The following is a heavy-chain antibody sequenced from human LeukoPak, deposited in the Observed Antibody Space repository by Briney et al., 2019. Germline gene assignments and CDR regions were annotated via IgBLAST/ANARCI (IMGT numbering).Heavy chain of an antibody. CDR3: ARVDPDSSSTLEVFDY. D-gene: IGHD6-6*01. CDR1: VGSLSSCY. V-gene: IGHV4-59*01. Sequence: SEPLSLTCTLSVGSLSSCYSRWIRPPPEKGVEWIGYIYYSGSTNYNHSLKSRVTISVDTSKNKFSLKLSSVTAADTAVYYCARVDPDSSSTLEVFDYWGQGTLVTVSS. CDR2: IYYSGST. J-gene: IGHJ4*02.